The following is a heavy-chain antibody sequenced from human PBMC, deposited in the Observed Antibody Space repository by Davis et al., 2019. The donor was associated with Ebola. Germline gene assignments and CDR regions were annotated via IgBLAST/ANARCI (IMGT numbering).Heavy chain of an antibody. J-gene: IGHJ4*02. CDR1: GGSVSSGSYY. CDR2: VYYSGNT. CDR3: ARGTVRGVIIEVFGACDF. V-gene: IGHV4-61*01. Sequence: SETLSLTCTVSGGSVSSGSYYWSWFRQPPGKGLEWIGKVYYSGNTKYNPSLKSRVSISLDTSRSQFSLNLTSATAADTAVYYCARGTVRGVIIEVFGACDFWGQGTLVTVSS. D-gene: IGHD3-10*01.